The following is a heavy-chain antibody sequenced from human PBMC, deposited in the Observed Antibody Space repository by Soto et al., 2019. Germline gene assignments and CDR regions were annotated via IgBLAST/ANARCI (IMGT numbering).Heavy chain of an antibody. V-gene: IGHV3-23*01. CDR3: ARDAVTGNGEWDWYAP. Sequence: EEKWLESGGGLVQPGGSLRLCCVASGFSVDDYALNWVRQAPGKGLEWVASFDGRAYYADSVKGRFTISRDRSKNTLDLQMSSLRAEDTAKYFCARDAVTGNGEWDWYAPRGQGTQVNV. J-gene: IGHJ5*02. CDR1: GFSVDDYA. D-gene: IGHD6-19*01. CDR2: FDGRA.